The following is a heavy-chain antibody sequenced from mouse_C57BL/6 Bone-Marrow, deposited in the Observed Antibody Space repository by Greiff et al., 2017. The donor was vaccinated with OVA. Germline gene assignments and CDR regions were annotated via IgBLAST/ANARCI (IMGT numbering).Heavy chain of an antibody. V-gene: IGHV1-81*01. CDR2: IYPRSGNT. J-gene: IGHJ1*03. D-gene: IGHD1-1*01. CDR1: GYTFTSYG. Sequence: VQLKESGAELARPGASVKLSCKASGYTFTSYGISWVKQRTGQGLEWIGEIYPRSGNTYYNEKFKGKATLTADKSSSTAYMELRSLTSEDSAVYFCARESTVVAVYWYFDVWGTGTTVTVSS. CDR3: ARESTVVAVYWYFDV.